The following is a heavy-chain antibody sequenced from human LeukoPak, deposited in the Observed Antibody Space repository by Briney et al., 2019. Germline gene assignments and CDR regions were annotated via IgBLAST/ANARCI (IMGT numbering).Heavy chain of an antibody. V-gene: IGHV1-46*01. D-gene: IGHD3-22*01. Sequence: ASVKVSCKASGYTFTSYYMHWVRQAPGQGLEWMGIINPSGGSTNYAQNFQGRVTMTRDTSTSTVYMELSSLRSEDTAVYYCARVDYDSSSYGPSGYWGQGTLVTVSS. CDR2: INPSGGST. CDR1: GYTFTSYY. CDR3: ARVDYDSSSYGPSGY. J-gene: IGHJ4*02.